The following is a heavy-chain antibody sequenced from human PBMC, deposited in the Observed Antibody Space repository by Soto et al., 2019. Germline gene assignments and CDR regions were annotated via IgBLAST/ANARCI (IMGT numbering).Heavy chain of an antibody. D-gene: IGHD2-15*01. CDR1: GGSINSNNFY. CDR2: IYYDGST. J-gene: IGHJ4*02. V-gene: IGHV4-39*02. CDR3: AKVVVAATRHTDFDS. Sequence: SSETLSLTCTVSGGSINSNNFYWAWMRPPPGMGLAWITSIYYDGSTYYNPSHKSRVSISVDTSKTHYSLKLSPGTDADTAVYYCAKVVVAATRHTDFDSWGQGTLVTVSS.